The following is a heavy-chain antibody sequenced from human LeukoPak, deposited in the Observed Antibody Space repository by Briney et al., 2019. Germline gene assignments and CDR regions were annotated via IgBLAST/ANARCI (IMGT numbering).Heavy chain of an antibody. D-gene: IGHD3-3*01. J-gene: IGHJ4*02. CDR3: AGETTYYDFWSGYRTPSNFDY. V-gene: IGHV3-30-3*01. CDR2: ISYDGSNK. CDR1: GFTFSSYA. Sequence: GGSLRLSCAASGFTFSSYAMHWVRQAPGKGLEWVAVISYDGSNKYYADSVKGRFTISRDNSKNTLYLQMNSLRAEDTAVYYCAGETTYYDFWSGYRTPSNFDYWGQGTLVTVSS.